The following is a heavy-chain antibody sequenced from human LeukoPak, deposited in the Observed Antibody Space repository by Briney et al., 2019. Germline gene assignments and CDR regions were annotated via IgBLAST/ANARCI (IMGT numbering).Heavy chain of an antibody. V-gene: IGHV3-33*01. Sequence: TAGPLRLSSAASGFTFSSYGMHRVRQAPGKGLEWVAVIWYDGSNKYYADSVKGRFTISRDNSKNTLYLQMNSLRAEDTAVYYCARDIGGYYSHYYYGMDVWGQGTTVTVSS. CDR1: GFTFSSYG. CDR3: ARDIGGYYSHYYYGMDV. CDR2: IWYDGSNK. J-gene: IGHJ6*02. D-gene: IGHD3-3*01.